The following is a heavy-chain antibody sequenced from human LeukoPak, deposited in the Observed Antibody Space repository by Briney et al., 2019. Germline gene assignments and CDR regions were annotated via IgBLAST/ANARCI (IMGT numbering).Heavy chain of an antibody. V-gene: IGHV4-59*08. CDR1: GGSISSYY. CDR2: TSYSGST. CDR3: GRLSYDTTGYWPDYFDY. Sequence: SETLSLTCTVSGGSISSYYWGWIRQPPGKGLEWIGYTSYSGSTNYSPSLKSRVTISVDTSKKQFSLRLSSVTAADTAVYYCGRLSYDTTGYWPDYFDYWGQGTLVTVPS. D-gene: IGHD3-22*01. J-gene: IGHJ4*02.